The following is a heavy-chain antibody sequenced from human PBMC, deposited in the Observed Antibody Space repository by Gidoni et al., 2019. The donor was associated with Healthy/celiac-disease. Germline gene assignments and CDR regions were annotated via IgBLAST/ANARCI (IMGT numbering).Heavy chain of an antibody. J-gene: IGHJ5*02. CDR2: ISGSGGST. CDR1: FTFSSYA. D-gene: IGHD4-17*01. CDR3: AKDLDDYGDFDP. V-gene: IGHV3-23*01. Sequence: FTFSSYAMSWVRQAPGKGLEWVSAISGSGGSTYYADSVKGRFTISRDNSKNTLYLQMNSLRAEDTAVYYCAKDLDDYGDFDPWGQGTLVTVSS.